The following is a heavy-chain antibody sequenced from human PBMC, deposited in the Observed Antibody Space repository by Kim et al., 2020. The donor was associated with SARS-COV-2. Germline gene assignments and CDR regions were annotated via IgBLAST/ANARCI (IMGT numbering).Heavy chain of an antibody. Sequence: SETLSLTCAVYGGSFSGYYWSWIRQPPGKGLEWIGEINHSGSTNYNPSLKSRVTISVDTSKNQFSLKLSSVTAADTAVYYCARGTVTTIFGTYYYYYGMDVWGQGTTVTVSS. V-gene: IGHV4-34*01. J-gene: IGHJ6*02. D-gene: IGHD3-3*01. CDR3: ARGTVTTIFGTYYYYYGMDV. CDR1: GGSFSGYY. CDR2: INHSGST.